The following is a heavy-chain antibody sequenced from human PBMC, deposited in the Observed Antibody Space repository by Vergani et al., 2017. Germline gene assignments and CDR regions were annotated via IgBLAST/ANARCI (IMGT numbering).Heavy chain of an antibody. CDR3: AGPQGTSTYYYGGFDY. CDR1: GFTFSTYA. V-gene: IGHV3-23*01. D-gene: IGHD3-22*01. J-gene: IGHJ4*02. Sequence: EVQLLVSGGGLVQPGGSLRLSCAASGFTFSTYAMTWVRQAPGKGLEWVSTISSDGGSTYYADSVKGRFTISRDNSKNTLSLQMNSLTAEDTAIYYCAGPQGTSTYYYGGFDYWGQGSLVTVYS. CDR2: ISSDGGST.